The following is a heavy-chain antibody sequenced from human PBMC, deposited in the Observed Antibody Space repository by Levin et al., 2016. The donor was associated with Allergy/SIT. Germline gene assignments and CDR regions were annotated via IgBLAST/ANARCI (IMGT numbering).Heavy chain of an antibody. CDR2: INESGST. Sequence: SETLSLTCAVYGGSFSDYYWSWIRQPPGKGLEWIGEINESGSTNYSPSLKSRVTISIDTSKNQFSLNLTSLTAADTAVYYCARRNVAVVSGGIGENYYYGLDVWGQGTTVTVSS. CDR1: GGSFSDYY. V-gene: IGHV4-34*01. CDR3: ARRNVAVVSGGIGENYYYGLDV. J-gene: IGHJ6*02. D-gene: IGHD2-2*02.